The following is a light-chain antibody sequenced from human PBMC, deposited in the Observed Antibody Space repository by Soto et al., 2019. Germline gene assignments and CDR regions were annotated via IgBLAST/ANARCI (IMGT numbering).Light chain of an antibody. V-gene: IGLV1-40*01. CDR1: SSNIGAGYD. J-gene: IGLJ1*01. Sequence: QSVLTQPPSVSGAPGQRVTISCTGSSSNIGAGYDVHWYQQLPGTGHKLHIYGNSNRPSGVPDRFSGSKSGTSASLAITVLQAEAEADDYCQSYDSSLSGLVFGTGTKLTVL. CDR2: GNS. CDR3: QSYDSSLSGLV.